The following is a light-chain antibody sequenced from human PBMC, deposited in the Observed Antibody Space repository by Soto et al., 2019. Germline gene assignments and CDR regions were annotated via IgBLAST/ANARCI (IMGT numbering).Light chain of an antibody. J-gene: IGKJ1*01. CDR1: QSVARNF. CDR2: GAS. Sequence: EIVLTQSPGTLSLSPGERATLSCRASQSVARNFLAWCQRKPGQAPRLLIYGASTRATDIPDRFSGSGSGTDFTLTISRLEPEDFAVYYCQQYSFVPLTFGQGTKVELK. CDR3: QQYSFVPLT. V-gene: IGKV3-20*01.